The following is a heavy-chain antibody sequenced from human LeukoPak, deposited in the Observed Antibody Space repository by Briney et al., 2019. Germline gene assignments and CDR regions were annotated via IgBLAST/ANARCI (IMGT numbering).Heavy chain of an antibody. Sequence: ASVKVSCKASGYTFAGYYMHWVRQAPGQGLEWMGWINPNSGDTNNAQKFQGRVTMTSDTSISTAYMELSSLTSDDTAVYYCARAVAAIVNWFDPWSQGTLVTVSS. CDR3: ARAVAAIVNWFDP. V-gene: IGHV1-2*02. CDR1: GYTFAGYY. J-gene: IGHJ5*02. D-gene: IGHD6-13*01. CDR2: INPNSGDT.